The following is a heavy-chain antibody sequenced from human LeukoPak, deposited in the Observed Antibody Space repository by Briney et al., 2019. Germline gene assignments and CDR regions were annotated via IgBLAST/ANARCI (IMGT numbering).Heavy chain of an antibody. Sequence: GASVKVSCKASGYTFTGYYMHWVRQAPGQGLEWMGWINTNTGNPTYAQGFTGRFVFSLDTSVSTAYLQISSLKAEDTAVYYCASPPDSSGYYYAYWGQGTLVTVSS. J-gene: IGHJ4*02. V-gene: IGHV7-4-1*02. CDR1: GYTFTGYY. D-gene: IGHD3-22*01. CDR3: ASPPDSSGYYYAY. CDR2: INTNTGNP.